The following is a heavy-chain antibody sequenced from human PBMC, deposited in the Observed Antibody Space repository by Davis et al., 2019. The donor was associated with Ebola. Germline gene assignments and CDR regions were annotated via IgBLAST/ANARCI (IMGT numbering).Heavy chain of an antibody. V-gene: IGHV4-59*12. CDR1: GGSISSYY. CDR3: ARGDYGSGRLGWFDP. CDR2: IYHSGST. J-gene: IGHJ5*02. D-gene: IGHD3-10*01. Sequence: PSETLSLTCTVSGGSISSYYWSWIRQPAGKGLEWIGYIYHSGSTYYNPSLKSRVTISVDRSKNQFSLKLSSVTAADTAVYYCARGDYGSGRLGWFDPWGQGTLVTVSS.